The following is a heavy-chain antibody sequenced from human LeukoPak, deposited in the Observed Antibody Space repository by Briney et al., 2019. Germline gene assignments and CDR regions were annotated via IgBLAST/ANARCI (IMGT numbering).Heavy chain of an antibody. CDR3: AKAGSWSYYYYGMDV. D-gene: IGHD6-13*01. CDR1: GFTVSSNY. CDR2: IYSGGST. J-gene: IGHJ6*02. V-gene: IGHV3-66*01. Sequence: GSLRLSCAASGFTVSSNYMSWVRQAPGKGLEWVSVIYSGGSTYYADSVKGRFTISRDNSKNTLYLQMNSLRAEDTAVYYCAKAGSWSYYYYGMDVWDQGTTVTVSS.